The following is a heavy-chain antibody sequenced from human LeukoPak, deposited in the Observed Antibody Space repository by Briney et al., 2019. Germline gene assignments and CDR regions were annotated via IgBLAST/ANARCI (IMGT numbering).Heavy chain of an antibody. Sequence: GASVKVSCKASGYTFTSYCISWVRQAPGQGLEWMGWISAYNGNTNYAQKLQGRVPMTTDTSTSTAYMELRSLRSDDTAVYYCARNSLGYCSGGSCYDYYMDVWGKGTTVTVSS. CDR2: ISAYNGNT. D-gene: IGHD2-15*01. J-gene: IGHJ6*03. V-gene: IGHV1-18*01. CDR3: ARNSLGYCSGGSCYDYYMDV. CDR1: GYTFTSYC.